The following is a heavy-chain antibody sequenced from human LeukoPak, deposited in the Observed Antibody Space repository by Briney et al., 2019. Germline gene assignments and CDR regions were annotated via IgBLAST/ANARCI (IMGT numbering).Heavy chain of an antibody. Sequence: PSETLSLTCSVSGYSISSGFYWGWIRQPPGKGLECIGSMFHSGSTYYNPSLKSRVTISVDTSKNQFSLKLSSVTAADTAVYYCASGYSYDLFDYWGQGTLVTVSS. V-gene: IGHV4-38-2*02. CDR2: MFHSGST. CDR3: ASGYSYDLFDY. D-gene: IGHD5-18*01. CDR1: GYSISSGFY. J-gene: IGHJ4*02.